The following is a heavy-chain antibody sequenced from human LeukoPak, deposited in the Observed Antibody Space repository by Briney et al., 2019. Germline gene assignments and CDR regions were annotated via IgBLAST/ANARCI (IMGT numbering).Heavy chain of an antibody. D-gene: IGHD2-15*01. Sequence: PGRSLRLSCAASGFTLSDYWMTWVRQAPGKGLEWVANIRQDGSEKYHVDSVKGRFTISRDNAKNSAYPQINSLRAEDTAVYHSARISCSRSSCYGVYDYWGQGSLVTVSS. CDR1: GFTLSDYW. V-gene: IGHV3-7*01. CDR2: IRQDGSEK. J-gene: IGHJ4*02. CDR3: ARISCSRSSCYGVYDY.